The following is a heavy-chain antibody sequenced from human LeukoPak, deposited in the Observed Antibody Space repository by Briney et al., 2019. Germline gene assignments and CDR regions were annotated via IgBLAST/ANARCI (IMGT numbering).Heavy chain of an antibody. V-gene: IGHV3-48*04. CDR3: ARDVTYHGGDWFDP. CDR1: EFTFSSYS. J-gene: IGHJ5*02. D-gene: IGHD4-23*01. Sequence: GGSLRLSCAASEFTFSSYSMSWVRQAPGKGLEWVSYISSTATSIYYADPVKGRFTVSRDNAKNSLYLQMNSLRAEDTAVYYCARDVTYHGGDWFDPWGQGTLVTVSS. CDR2: ISSTATSI.